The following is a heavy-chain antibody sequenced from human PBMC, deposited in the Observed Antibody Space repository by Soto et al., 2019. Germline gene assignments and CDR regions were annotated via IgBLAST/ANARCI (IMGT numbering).Heavy chain of an antibody. V-gene: IGHV4-59*08. D-gene: IGHD6-13*01. CDR2: IYYSGST. J-gene: IGHJ4*02. CDR1: GGSSSSYY. CDR3: ARLNMAAAGTFDY. Sequence: LETLPLTCTVSGGSSSSYYWSWIRQPPGKGLEWIGYIYYSGSTNYNPSLKSRVTISVDTSKNQFSLKLSSVTAADTAVYYCARLNMAAAGTFDYWGQGTLVTVSS.